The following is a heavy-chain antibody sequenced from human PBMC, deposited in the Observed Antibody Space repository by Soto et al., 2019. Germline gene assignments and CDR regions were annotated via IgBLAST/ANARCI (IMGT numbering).Heavy chain of an antibody. CDR2: IIPVFGTA. Sequence: SVKVSCKASRVAFNKFIVTWVRQAPGLGLEWVGGIIPVFGTANYAQKFQGRVTITADESTSTSYMEVNNLRSEDAAVYYCAKVRYSSPMGYYYGMDVWGQGTTVTVSS. J-gene: IGHJ6*02. D-gene: IGHD2-2*01. V-gene: IGHV1-69*13. CDR3: AKVRYSSPMGYYYGMDV. CDR1: RVAFNKFI.